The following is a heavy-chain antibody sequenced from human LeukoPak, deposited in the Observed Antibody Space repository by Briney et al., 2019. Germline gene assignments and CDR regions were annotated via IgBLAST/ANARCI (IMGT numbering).Heavy chain of an antibody. D-gene: IGHD1-1*01. J-gene: IGHJ4*02. CDR2: ISSSGSYI. Sequence: GGSLRLSCAASGFTFSSYSMNWVRQAPGKGLEWVSSISSSGSYIYYADSVKGRFTISRDNAKNSLYLQMNSLRAEDTAVYYCARGTTPQPWDFDYWGQGTLVTVSS. CDR1: GFTFSSYS. CDR3: ARGTTPQPWDFDY. V-gene: IGHV3-21*01.